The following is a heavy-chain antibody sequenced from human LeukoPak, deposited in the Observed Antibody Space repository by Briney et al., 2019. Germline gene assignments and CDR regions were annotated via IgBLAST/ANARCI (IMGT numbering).Heavy chain of an antibody. J-gene: IGHJ4*02. CDR1: GGTFSTDA. CDR3: AGQHCAGGTCYDDRGFFDF. V-gene: IGHV1-69*06. CDR2: FIPRFGTT. Sequence: SVKVSCKASGGTFSTDAINWIRQAPGQGLEWMGGFIPRFGTTFYAQKFQGRVTLVADKSTNAAFMEVSSLTSDDTAVYYCAGQHCAGGTCYDDRGFFDFWGQGTLATVSS. D-gene: IGHD2-15*01.